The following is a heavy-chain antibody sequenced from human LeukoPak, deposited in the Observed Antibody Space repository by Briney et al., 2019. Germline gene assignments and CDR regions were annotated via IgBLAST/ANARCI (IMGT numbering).Heavy chain of an antibody. Sequence: GGSLRLSCAASGFTFSSYGMHWVRQAPGKGLEWVAVISYDGSNKYYADSVKGRFTISRDNSKNTLYLQMNSLRAEDTAVYYCARGASRYYYDSSGYYYPYYFDYWGQGTLVTVSS. J-gene: IGHJ4*02. D-gene: IGHD3-22*01. CDR1: GFTFSSYG. CDR2: ISYDGSNK. CDR3: ARGASRYYYDSSGYYYPYYFDY. V-gene: IGHV3-30*03.